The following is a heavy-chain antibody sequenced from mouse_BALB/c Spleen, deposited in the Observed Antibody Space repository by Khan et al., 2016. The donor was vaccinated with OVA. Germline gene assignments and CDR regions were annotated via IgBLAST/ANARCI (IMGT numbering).Heavy chain of an antibody. CDR1: GYPFTKNG. Sequence: QIQLVQSGPELKNPGETVRISCKASGYPFTKNGMNWVKQTPGKGLKWMGWINTYTREPAYADDFKGRFAFSLETSASTAYLQISNLKNEDTDTYFCARVSYSGSMDYWGQGTSVTVSS. J-gene: IGHJ4*01. D-gene: IGHD2-12*01. CDR3: ARVSYSGSMDY. V-gene: IGHV9-3-1*01. CDR2: INTYTREP.